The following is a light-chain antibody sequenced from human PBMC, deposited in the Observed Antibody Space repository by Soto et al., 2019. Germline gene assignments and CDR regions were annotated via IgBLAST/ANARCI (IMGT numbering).Light chain of an antibody. Sequence: DIQMTQSPSTLSASVGDRVTITCRASQSIGSWLAWYQQKPGKAPKLLIYKASSLESGAPSRFSGSGSGTEFTLTISSLQPDVFATYYCQQYNAYPFTFGLGTKLEMK. J-gene: IGKJ2*01. V-gene: IGKV1-5*03. CDR3: QQYNAYPFT. CDR1: QSIGSW. CDR2: KAS.